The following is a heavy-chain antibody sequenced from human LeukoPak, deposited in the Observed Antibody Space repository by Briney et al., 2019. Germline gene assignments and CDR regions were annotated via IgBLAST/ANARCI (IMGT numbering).Heavy chain of an antibody. CDR1: GGSISSYY. D-gene: IGHD3-3*01. V-gene: IGHV4-4*07. CDR3: ARFLVFGAFDI. Sequence: PSETLSLTCTVSGGSISSYYWSWIRQPAGKGLEWIGRIYTSGSTNYNPSLKSRVAISVDTSKNQFSLKLNSVTAADTAVYYCARFLVFGAFDIWGQGTMVTVSS. CDR2: IYTSGST. J-gene: IGHJ3*02.